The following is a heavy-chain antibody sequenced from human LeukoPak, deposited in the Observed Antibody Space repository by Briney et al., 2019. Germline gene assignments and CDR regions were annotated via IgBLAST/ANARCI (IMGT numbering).Heavy chain of an antibody. J-gene: IGHJ6*02. CDR2: ISAYNGNT. CDR3: ARGSYSGYYYYYYGMDV. Sequence: VASVKVSCKASGYTFTSYGISWVRQAPGQGLEWMGWISAYNGNTNYAQKLQGRVTMTTDTSTSTAYMELSSLRSEDTAVYYCARGSYSGYYYYYYGMDVWGQGTTVTVSS. V-gene: IGHV1-18*01. CDR1: GYTFTSYG. D-gene: IGHD2-15*01.